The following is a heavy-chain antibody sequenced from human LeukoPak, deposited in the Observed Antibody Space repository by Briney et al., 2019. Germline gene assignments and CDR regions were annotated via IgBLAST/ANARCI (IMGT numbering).Heavy chain of an antibody. CDR2: ILYDGSNK. CDR3: ARDFAAAGIFDY. V-gene: IGHV3-30*04. Sequence: GGSLRLSCAASGFTFSSYAMHWVRQAPGKGLEWVALILYDGSNKYYADSVKGRFTISRDDSKNTLYMQMNSLRAEDTAVYYCARDFAAAGIFDYWGQGTLVTVSS. D-gene: IGHD6-13*01. J-gene: IGHJ4*02. CDR1: GFTFSSYA.